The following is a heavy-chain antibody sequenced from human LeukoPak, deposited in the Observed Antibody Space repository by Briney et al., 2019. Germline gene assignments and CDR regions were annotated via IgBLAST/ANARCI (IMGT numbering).Heavy chain of an antibody. V-gene: IGHV3-23*01. CDR1: GFTVSSSY. J-gene: IGHJ6*02. CDR2: ISGSGGST. Sequence: GGSLRLSCAASGFTVSSSYMSWVRQAPGKGLEWVSAISGSGGSTYYADSVKGRFTISRDNSKNTLYLQMNSLRAEDTAVYYCAKSDYYYGMDVWGQGTTVTVSS. CDR3: AKSDYYYGMDV.